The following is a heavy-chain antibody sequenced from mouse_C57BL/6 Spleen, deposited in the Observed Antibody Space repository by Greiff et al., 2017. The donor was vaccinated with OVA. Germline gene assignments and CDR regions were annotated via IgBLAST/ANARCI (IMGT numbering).Heavy chain of an antibody. CDR3: SFCDDYDEGDYYAMDY. CDR2: IHPNSGST. Sequence: QVQLQQPGAELVKPGASVKLSCKASGYTFTSYWMHWVKQRPGQGLEWIGMIHPNSGSTNYNEKFKSKATLTVDKSSSTAYMQLSSLTSEDSAVYYCSFCDDYDEGDYYAMDYWGQGTSVTVSS. V-gene: IGHV1-64*01. J-gene: IGHJ4*01. CDR1: GYTFTSYW. D-gene: IGHD2-4*01.